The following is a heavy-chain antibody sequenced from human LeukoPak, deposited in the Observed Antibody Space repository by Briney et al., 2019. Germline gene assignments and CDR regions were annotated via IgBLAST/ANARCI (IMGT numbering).Heavy chain of an antibody. Sequence: SETLSLTCAVSGGSISSSNWWSWVRQPPGKGLEWIGEIYHGGSTNYNPSLKSRVTISVDKSKNQFSLKLSSVTAADTAVYYCARAYYDILTGYHWFDPWGQGTLVTVSS. D-gene: IGHD3-9*01. CDR3: ARAYYDILTGYHWFDP. CDR2: IYHGGST. V-gene: IGHV4-4*02. CDR1: GGSISSSNW. J-gene: IGHJ5*02.